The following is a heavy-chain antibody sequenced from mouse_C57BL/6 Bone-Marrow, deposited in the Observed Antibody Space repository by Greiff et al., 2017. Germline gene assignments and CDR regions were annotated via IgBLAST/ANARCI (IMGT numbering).Heavy chain of an antibody. CDR2: IGYGGSN. CDR3: ARAVRLDV. D-gene: IGHD2-14*01. CDR1: GYSITSGYY. J-gene: IGHJ1*03. V-gene: IGHV3-6*01. Sequence: EVKLMESGPGLVKPSQSLSLTCSVTGYSITSGYYWNCLRPFPGNKLEWMGYIGYGGSNNYNPSLKNRISISRDTSKNQFCLKLNSVTTEDTATCYCARAVRLDVWGTGTTVTVSS.